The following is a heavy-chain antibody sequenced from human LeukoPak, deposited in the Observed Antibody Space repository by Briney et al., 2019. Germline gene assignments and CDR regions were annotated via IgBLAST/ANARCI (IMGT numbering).Heavy chain of an antibody. CDR2: IYYSGST. V-gene: IGHV4-31*03. J-gene: IGHJ1*01. Sequence: SETLSLTCTVSGGSISSGGYYWSWIRQHPGKGLEWIGYIYYSGSTYYNPSLKSRVTISVDTSKNQFSLKLSSVTAADTAVYYCARGRKEYFQHRGQGTLVTVSS. CDR3: ARGRKEYFQH. CDR1: GGSISSGGYY.